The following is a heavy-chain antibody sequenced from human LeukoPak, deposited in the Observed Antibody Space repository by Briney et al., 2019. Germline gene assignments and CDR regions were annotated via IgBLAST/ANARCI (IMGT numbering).Heavy chain of an antibody. Sequence: GGSLRLSCAASGFSFSSYAMTWARQAPVKGLEWVSAISGDGTRTYYADSVKGRFTISRDNSKNTLYLQMNSLRAEDTAVYYCARAHFSSGWSEFDYWGQGTLVTVSS. V-gene: IGHV3-23*01. CDR1: GFSFSSYA. CDR2: ISGDGTRT. J-gene: IGHJ4*02. D-gene: IGHD6-19*01. CDR3: ARAHFSSGWSEFDY.